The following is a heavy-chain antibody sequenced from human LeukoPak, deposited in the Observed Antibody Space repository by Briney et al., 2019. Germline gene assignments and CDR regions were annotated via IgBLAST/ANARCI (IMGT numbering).Heavy chain of an antibody. Sequence: SETLSLTCTVSGGSISSYYWSWIRQPAGKGLEWIGRIYTSGSTNYNPPLKSRVTMSVDTSKNQFSLKLSSVTAADTAVYYCARDMKWLRFNWFDPWGQGTLVTVSS. CDR2: IYTSGST. V-gene: IGHV4-4*07. J-gene: IGHJ5*02. CDR3: ARDMKWLRFNWFDP. D-gene: IGHD5-12*01. CDR1: GGSISSYY.